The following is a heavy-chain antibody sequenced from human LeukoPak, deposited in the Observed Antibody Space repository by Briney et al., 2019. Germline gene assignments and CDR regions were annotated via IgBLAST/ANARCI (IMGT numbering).Heavy chain of an antibody. CDR3: ARDHSTEDKSWWLDP. CDR1: GDTFTRNW. Sequence: ASVKVSCKTSGDTFTRNWMHWMRQGPGQGLEWMGVINPNGDYTMYAEKFRGRVTVTRDMSSGTDYMELGSLRSEDTAVYYCARDHSTEDKSWWLDPWGQGTLVIVSS. V-gene: IGHV1-46*01. D-gene: IGHD7-27*01. CDR2: INPNGDYT. J-gene: IGHJ5*02.